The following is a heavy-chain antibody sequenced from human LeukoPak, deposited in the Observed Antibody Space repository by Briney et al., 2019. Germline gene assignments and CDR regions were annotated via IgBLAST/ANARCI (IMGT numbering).Heavy chain of an antibody. CDR1: GFTFSSFP. D-gene: IGHD3-16*02. CDR3: AKNRGFREVIVFPPLDS. Sequence: GRSLRLSCAASGFTFSSFPMSWVRHAPGKGLEWVSSFIGSGCNTYYAASVAGSFTISRDYSKDTLSLQMNTLRADDTAVYYCAKNRGFREVIVFPPLDSWGQGTLVTVSS. V-gene: IGHV3-23*01. J-gene: IGHJ4*02. CDR2: FIGSGCNT.